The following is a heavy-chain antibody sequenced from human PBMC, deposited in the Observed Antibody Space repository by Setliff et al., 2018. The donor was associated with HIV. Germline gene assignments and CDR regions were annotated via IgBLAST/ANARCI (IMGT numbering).Heavy chain of an antibody. CDR3: ARHPPYCSGGSCYRGRGYYFDY. D-gene: IGHD2-15*01. J-gene: IGHJ4*02. Sequence: SETLSLTCTVSGGSIRSASYYWGWIRQPPGKGLEWIGSIYYSGSTYYNPSLKSRVTISVDTSKNQFSLKLSSVTAADTAVYYCARHPPYCSGGSCYRGRGYYFDYWGQGTLVTVSS. V-gene: IGHV4-39*01. CDR2: IYYSGST. CDR1: GGSIRSASYY.